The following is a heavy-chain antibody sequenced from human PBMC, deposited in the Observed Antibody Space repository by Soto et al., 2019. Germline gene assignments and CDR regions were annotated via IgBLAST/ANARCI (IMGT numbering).Heavy chain of an antibody. CDR3: ARGLYDSGRFYFDF. D-gene: IGHD3-10*01. V-gene: IGHV3-53*01. CDR2: LYSGGTT. CDR1: GFNFIRKY. J-gene: IGHJ4*02. Sequence: EVQLVESGGGLIQPRGSLRLSCAASGFNFIRKYMIWVRQAPGKGLEWVSILYSGGTTYYADSVKGRFTISRDTSENTLYLHMNSLRAEDTAVYYCARGLYDSGRFYFDFWGQGTLVTVSS.